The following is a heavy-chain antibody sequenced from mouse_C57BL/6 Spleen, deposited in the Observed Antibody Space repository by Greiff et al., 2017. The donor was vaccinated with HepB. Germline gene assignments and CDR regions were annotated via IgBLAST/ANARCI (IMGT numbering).Heavy chain of an antibody. CDR3: ARREVYYGSSYGYFDV. J-gene: IGHJ1*03. CDR2: IHPNSGST. V-gene: IGHV1-64*01. Sequence: QVQLQQSGAELVKPGASVKLSCKASGYTFTSYWMHWVKQRPGQGLEWIGMIHPNSGSTNYNEKFKSKATLTVDKSSSTAYMQLSSLTSEDSAVYYCARREVYYGSSYGYFDVWGTGTTVTVSS. CDR1: GYTFTSYW. D-gene: IGHD1-1*01.